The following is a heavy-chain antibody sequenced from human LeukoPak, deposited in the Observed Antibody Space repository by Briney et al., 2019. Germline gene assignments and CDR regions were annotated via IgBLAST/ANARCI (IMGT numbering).Heavy chain of an antibody. D-gene: IGHD3-3*01. CDR1: GGSFSGYY. V-gene: IGHV4-34*01. CDR3: ARHIPRDGGVVYYSWFDP. J-gene: IGHJ5*02. Sequence: SETLSLTCEVYGGSFSGYYWSWIRQPPGKGLEWIGSIYYSGSTYYNPSLKSRVTISVDTSKNQFSLKLTSVTAADTAVYYCARHIPRDGGVVYYSWFDPWGQGTLVTVSS. CDR2: IYYSGST.